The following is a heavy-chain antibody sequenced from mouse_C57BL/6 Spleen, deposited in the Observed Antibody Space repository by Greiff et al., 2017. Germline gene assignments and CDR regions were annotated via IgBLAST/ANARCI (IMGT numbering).Heavy chain of an antibody. J-gene: IGHJ3*01. D-gene: IGHD2-3*01. Sequence: QVQLQQPGAELVRPGSSVKLSCKASGYTFTSYWMDWVKQRPGQGLEWIGNIYPSDSETHYNQKFKDKATLTVDKSSSTAYMQLSSLTSEDSAVYYCARWDGYWTYWGQGTLVTVSA. CDR2: IYPSDSET. V-gene: IGHV1-61*01. CDR1: GYTFTSYW. CDR3: ARWDGYWTY.